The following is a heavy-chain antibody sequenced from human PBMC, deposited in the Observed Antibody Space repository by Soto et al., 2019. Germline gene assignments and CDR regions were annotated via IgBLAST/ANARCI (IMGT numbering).Heavy chain of an antibody. CDR3: ARGVPAAIRGYWFVP. Sequence: EVQLVESGGGLVQPGGSLRLSCAASGFTFSSYWMHGVRQVPGKGLVWVSRINSDGRSTSYADPVKGRLTISRDNAKNTLHLQMNSLRAEDTAVYYCARGVPAAIRGYWFVPWGQGTLVTVSS. CDR2: INSDGRST. D-gene: IGHD2-2*01. J-gene: IGHJ5*02. V-gene: IGHV3-74*01. CDR1: GFTFSSYW.